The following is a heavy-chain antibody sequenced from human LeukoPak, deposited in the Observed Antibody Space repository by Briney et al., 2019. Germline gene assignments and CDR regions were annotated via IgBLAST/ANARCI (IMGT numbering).Heavy chain of an antibody. Sequence: PSETLSLTCTVSGDSTSSSSFFWGWIRQPPGKGLEWFASIYYSGSTYYNPSLKSRVTISVDTSKNQFSLRLGSVTAADTAVYYCARVSRSFWYFDSWGQGTLVTVSS. V-gene: IGHV4-39*01. CDR1: GDSTSSSSFF. CDR2: IYYSGST. CDR3: ARVSRSFWYFDS. D-gene: IGHD2/OR15-2a*01. J-gene: IGHJ4*02.